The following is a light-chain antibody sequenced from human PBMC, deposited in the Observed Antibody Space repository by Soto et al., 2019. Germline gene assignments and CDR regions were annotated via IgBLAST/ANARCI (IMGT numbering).Light chain of an antibody. CDR3: SSYTSSSTL. V-gene: IGLV2-14*01. J-gene: IGLJ1*01. CDR2: EVS. Sequence: QSALTQPASVSGSPGESITSSCTGTSSDVSSYNYVSWYQQHPGKAPKLMIYEVSDRPSGISSRFSGSKSGNTASLTISGPQTEDEADYYCSSYTSSSTLFGTGTKVTVL. CDR1: SSDVSSYNY.